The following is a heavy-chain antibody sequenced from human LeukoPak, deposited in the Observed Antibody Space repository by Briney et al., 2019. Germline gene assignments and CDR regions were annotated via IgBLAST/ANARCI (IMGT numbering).Heavy chain of an antibody. D-gene: IGHD6-19*01. J-gene: IGHJ4*02. Sequence: GGSLRLSCAASGFTFSSYSMNWVRQAPGKGLEWVSSISSSSSYIYYADSVKGRFAISRDNSKNTLHLEMNSLRTEDTAVFYCARTPIAVIGYNYFDYWGQGSLVTVSS. V-gene: IGHV3-21*01. CDR3: ARTPIAVIGYNYFDY. CDR2: ISSSSSYI. CDR1: GFTFSSYS.